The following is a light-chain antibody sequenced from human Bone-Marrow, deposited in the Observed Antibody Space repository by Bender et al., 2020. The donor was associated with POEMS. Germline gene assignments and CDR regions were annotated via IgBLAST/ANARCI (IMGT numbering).Light chain of an antibody. V-gene: IGLV3-1*01. CDR2: EDT. CDR1: RLGNKY. CDR3: QAWDTNTML. Sequence: SYELTQPPSVSVSPGQTATITCSGDRLGNKYACWYRQKPGQSPVLVIYEDTKRPSGIPERFSGSNSGDIATLTISGTQAMDEADYYCQAWDTNTMLFGGGTKLTV. J-gene: IGLJ2*01.